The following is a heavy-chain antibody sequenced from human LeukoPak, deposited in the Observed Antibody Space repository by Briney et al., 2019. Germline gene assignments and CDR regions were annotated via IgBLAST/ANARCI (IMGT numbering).Heavy chain of an antibody. Sequence: SETLSLTCTVSGYSISSGYYWSWIRQPPGKGLEWIGEINHSGSTNYNPSLKSRVTISVDTSKNQFSLKLSSVTAADTAVYYCARGSRPKSARYCSSTSCYGYYYYYYYMDVWGKGTTVTVSS. CDR3: ARGSRPKSARYCSSTSCYGYYYYYYYMDV. D-gene: IGHD2-2*01. J-gene: IGHJ6*03. CDR1: GYSISSGYY. CDR2: INHSGST. V-gene: IGHV4-38-2*02.